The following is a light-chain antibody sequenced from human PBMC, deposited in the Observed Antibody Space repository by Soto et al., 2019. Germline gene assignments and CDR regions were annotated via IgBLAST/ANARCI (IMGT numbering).Light chain of an antibody. CDR2: WAS. J-gene: IGKJ4*01. Sequence: DIVMTQSPDSLAVSLGERATINCKSSQSILFSSNNKNYLTWYQQKPGQPPKPVIYWASTRESGVPDRFSGSGSGKDFTLTISSLQAEDVAVYYCQQYYSPPVTFGGGTKVEIK. CDR1: QSILFSSNNKNY. CDR3: QQYYSPPVT. V-gene: IGKV4-1*01.